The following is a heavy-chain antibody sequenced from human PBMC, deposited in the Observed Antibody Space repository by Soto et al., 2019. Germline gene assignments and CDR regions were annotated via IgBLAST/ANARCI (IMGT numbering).Heavy chain of an antibody. D-gene: IGHD6-13*01. CDR2: ISWDGGST. CDR1: GFTFDDYA. Sequence: VGSLRLSCAASGFTFDDYAMHWVRQAPGKGLEWVSLISWDGGSTYYADSVKGRFTISRDNSKNSLYLQMNSLRAEDTALYYCAKDGGGYSSSWYSTYYYYGMDVWGQGTTVTVSS. V-gene: IGHV3-43D*04. CDR3: AKDGGGYSSSWYSTYYYYGMDV. J-gene: IGHJ6*02.